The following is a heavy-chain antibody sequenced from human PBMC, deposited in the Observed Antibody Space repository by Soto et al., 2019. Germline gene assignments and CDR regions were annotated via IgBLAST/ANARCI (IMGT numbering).Heavy chain of an antibody. J-gene: IGHJ6*02. D-gene: IGHD6-13*01. V-gene: IGHV4-39*01. Sequence: SETLSLTCTVSGGSISSSSYYWGWIRQPPGKGLEWIGSIYYSGSTYYNPSLKSRVTISVDTSKNQFSLKLSSVTAADTAVYYCARQGRGYSSSWYEGGFYYYYGMDVWGQGTTVT. CDR1: GGSISSSSYY. CDR3: ARQGRGYSSSWYEGGFYYYYGMDV. CDR2: IYYSGST.